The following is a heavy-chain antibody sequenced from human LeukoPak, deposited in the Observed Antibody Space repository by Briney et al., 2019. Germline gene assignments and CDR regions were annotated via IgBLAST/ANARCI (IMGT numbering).Heavy chain of an antibody. V-gene: IGHV4-4*07. CDR3: ARQGYTVSYYFLDY. CDR2: IYTTGST. Sequence: RSQTLSLTCDVSGGSLRSDWWGWVRHPAGKGLEWLGRIYTTGSTRFNPSLKSRLTLSIDTSTNQFSLKLTSVTAAHTAVYFCARQGYTVSYYFLDYWSQGTLVTVSS. D-gene: IGHD1-26*01. J-gene: IGHJ4*02. CDR1: GGSLRSDW.